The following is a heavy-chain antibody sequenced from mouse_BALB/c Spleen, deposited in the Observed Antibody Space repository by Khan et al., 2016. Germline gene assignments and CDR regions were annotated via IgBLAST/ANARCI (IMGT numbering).Heavy chain of an antibody. CDR3: TKAHYSFAY. D-gene: IGHD1-2*01. V-gene: IGHV6-6*02. Sequence: EVKLEESGGGLVQPGGSMKLSCVASGFTFSNYWMNWVRQSPEKGLEWVAEIRLKSNNYETHYAESVKGRFTISRDDSKSSVYLQMNNLRAEDTGIYYCTKAHYSFAYWGQGTLVTVSA. CDR2: IRLKSNNYET. J-gene: IGHJ3*01. CDR1: GFTFSNYW.